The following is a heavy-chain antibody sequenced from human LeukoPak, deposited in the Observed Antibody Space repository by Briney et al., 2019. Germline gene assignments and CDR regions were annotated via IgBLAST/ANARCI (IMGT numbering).Heavy chain of an antibody. J-gene: IGHJ4*02. D-gene: IGHD2-2*01. CDR3: ARVASSYCSSTSCRIFDY. V-gene: IGHV3-30*03. CDR1: GSTFSSYG. CDR2: ISYDGSNK. Sequence: PGGSLRLSCAASGSTFSSYGMHWVRQAPGKGLEWVAVISYDGSNKYYADSVKGRFTISRDNSKNTLYMQLNSLRAEDTAVYYCARVASSYCSSTSCRIFDYWGQGTLVTVSA.